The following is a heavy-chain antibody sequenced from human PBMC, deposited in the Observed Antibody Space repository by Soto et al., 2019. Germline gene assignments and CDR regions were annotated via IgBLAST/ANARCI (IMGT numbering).Heavy chain of an antibody. V-gene: IGHV3-53*04. Sequence: EVQLVESGGGLVQPGGSLRLSCVASGIPVSSNYMTWVRQAPGKGLEWVSVLHSGGDTYYANSVKGRFTISSNDSTNTLFLQMHSLTAADTAVYYCARDGPYYYTSGMDVRGQGTTVTVSS. J-gene: IGHJ6*02. CDR2: LHSGGDT. CDR3: ARDGPYYYTSGMDV. D-gene: IGHD3-10*01. CDR1: GIPVSSNY.